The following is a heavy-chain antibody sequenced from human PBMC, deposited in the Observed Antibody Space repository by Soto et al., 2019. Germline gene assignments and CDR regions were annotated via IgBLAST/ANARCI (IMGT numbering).Heavy chain of an antibody. CDR1: GYTFTGYY. Sequence: ASLKVSCKASGYTFTGYYMHWVRQAPGQGLEWMGWINPNSGGTNYAQKFQGRVAMTRDTSISTAYMELSRLRSDDTAVYYCARSGAYGVTTTYWGQGTLVTVSS. J-gene: IGHJ4*02. CDR3: ARSGAYGVTTTY. V-gene: IGHV1-2*02. D-gene: IGHD4-17*01. CDR2: INPNSGGT.